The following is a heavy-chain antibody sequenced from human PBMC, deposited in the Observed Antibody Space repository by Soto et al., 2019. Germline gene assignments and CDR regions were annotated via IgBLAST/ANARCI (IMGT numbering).Heavy chain of an antibody. CDR1: GFTFSSYE. Sequence: QPGGSLRLSCAASGFTFSSYEMNWVRQAPGKGLEGVSYISSSGSTIYYADSVKGRFTISRDNAKNSLYLQMNSLRAEDTALYHCASRGYYCDYWGRGPLVTVSS. CDR2: ISSSGSTI. J-gene: IGHJ4*02. CDR3: ASRGYYCDY. V-gene: IGHV3-48*03.